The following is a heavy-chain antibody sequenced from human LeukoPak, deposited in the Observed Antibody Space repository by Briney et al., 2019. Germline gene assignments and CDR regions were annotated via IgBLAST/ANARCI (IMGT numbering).Heavy chain of an antibody. CDR3: ARDQIHSFDY. J-gene: IGHJ4*02. D-gene: IGHD5-18*01. Sequence: YYMSWIRQAPGKGLEWVSYISSSGSTIYYADSVKGRFTISRDNAKNSLYLQMNSLRAEDTAVYYCARDQIHSFDYWGQGTLVTVSS. V-gene: IGHV3-11*04. CDR2: ISSSGSTI. CDR1: YY.